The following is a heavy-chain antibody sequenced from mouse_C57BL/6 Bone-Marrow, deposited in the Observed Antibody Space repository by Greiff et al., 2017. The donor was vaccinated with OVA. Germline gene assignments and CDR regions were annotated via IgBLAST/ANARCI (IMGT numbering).Heavy chain of an antibody. V-gene: IGHV1-39*01. CDR3: AFYYGSSYKYFDV. CDR1: GYSFTDYN. J-gene: IGHJ1*03. D-gene: IGHD1-1*01. CDR2: INPNYGTT. Sequence: VQLQQSGPELVKPGASVKISCKASGYSFTDYNMNWVKQSNGKSLEWIGVINPNYGTTSYNQKFKGKATLTVDQSSSTAYMPLNSLTSEDSAVYYGAFYYGSSYKYFDVWGTGTTVTVSS.